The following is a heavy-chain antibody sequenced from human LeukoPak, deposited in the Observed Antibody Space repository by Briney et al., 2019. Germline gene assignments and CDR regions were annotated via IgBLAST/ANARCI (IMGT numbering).Heavy chain of an antibody. CDR1: GFTFSSYE. CDR3: ARGGGYNP. CDR2: ISSSDSTI. Sequence: GGSLRLSCAAPGFTFSSYEMNWVRQAPGKGLEWVSYISSSDSTIYYADSVKGRFTISRDNAKNSLYLQMNSLRAEDTAVYYCARGGGYNPWGQGTLVTVSS. V-gene: IGHV3-48*03. J-gene: IGHJ4*02. D-gene: IGHD5-24*01.